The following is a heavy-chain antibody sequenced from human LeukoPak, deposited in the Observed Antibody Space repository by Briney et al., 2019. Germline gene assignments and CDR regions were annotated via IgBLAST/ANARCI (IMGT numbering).Heavy chain of an antibody. V-gene: IGHV3-23*01. CDR3: AKAQDRTVTRPPTYYYDAMDV. CDR2: ISGGGGST. Sequence: GGSLRLSCAASGFTFSSYAMSWVRQAPGKGLDWVSAISGGGGSTYYADSVKGRFTISRDNSKNTLYLQMNSLRAEDTAVYYCAKAQDRTVTRPPTYYYDAMDVWGQGTTVTVSS. D-gene: IGHD4-17*01. CDR1: GFTFSSYA. J-gene: IGHJ6*02.